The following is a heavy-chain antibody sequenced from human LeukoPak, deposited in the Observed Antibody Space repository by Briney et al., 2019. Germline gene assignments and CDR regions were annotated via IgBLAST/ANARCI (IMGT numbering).Heavy chain of an antibody. V-gene: IGHV1-69*04. CDR3: ARGVIAAAGIGTFDY. D-gene: IGHD6-13*01. Sequence: ASVKVSCKASGGTFSSYAISWVRQAPGQGLEWMGRIIPFLGIANYAQKFQGRVTITADKSTSTAYMELSSLRSEDTAVYYCARGVIAAAGIGTFDYWGQGTLVTVSS. CDR1: GGTFSSYA. J-gene: IGHJ4*02. CDR2: IIPFLGIA.